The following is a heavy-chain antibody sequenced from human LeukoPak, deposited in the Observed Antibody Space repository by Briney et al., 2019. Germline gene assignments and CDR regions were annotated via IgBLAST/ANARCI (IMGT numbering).Heavy chain of an antibody. Sequence: SETLSLTCTVSGGSISSYYWSWIRQPAGKGLEWIGRIYTSGSTNYNPSLKSRVTMSVDTSKNQFSLKLSSVTAADTAVYYCARGRSVLRFLEWLSDALDYWGQGTLVTVSS. V-gene: IGHV4-4*07. J-gene: IGHJ4*02. CDR3: ARGRSVLRFLEWLSDALDY. CDR1: GGSISSYY. D-gene: IGHD3-3*01. CDR2: IYTSGST.